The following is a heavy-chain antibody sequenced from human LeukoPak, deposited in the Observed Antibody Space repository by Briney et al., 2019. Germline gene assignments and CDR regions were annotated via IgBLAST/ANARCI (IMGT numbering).Heavy chain of an antibody. D-gene: IGHD3-22*01. CDR1: GGTFSSYA. CDR2: IIPIFGTA. J-gene: IGHJ4*02. V-gene: IGHV1-69*13. Sequence: SVKVSCKASGGTFSSYAISWVRQAPGQGLEWMGGIIPIFGTANYAQKFQGRVTITADESTSTAYMELSSLRSEDTAVYYCARDSSGYYRDFDYWGQGTLVTVSS. CDR3: ARDSSGYYRDFDY.